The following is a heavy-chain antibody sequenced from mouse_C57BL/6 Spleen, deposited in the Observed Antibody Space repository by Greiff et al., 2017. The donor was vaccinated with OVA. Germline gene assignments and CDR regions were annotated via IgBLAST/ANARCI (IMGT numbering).Heavy chain of an antibody. CDR2: IDPTSGGT. CDR1: GYTFTSYW. Sequence: QVQLQQPGAELVKPGASVKLSCKASGYTFTSYWMHWVKQRPGRGLEWIGRIDPTSGGTKYNEKFKSKATLTVDKPSSTAYMQLSSLTSEDSAVYYCARSAYYSNYLYYFDYWGQGTTLTVSS. D-gene: IGHD2-5*01. J-gene: IGHJ2*01. CDR3: ARSAYYSNYLYYFDY. V-gene: IGHV1-72*01.